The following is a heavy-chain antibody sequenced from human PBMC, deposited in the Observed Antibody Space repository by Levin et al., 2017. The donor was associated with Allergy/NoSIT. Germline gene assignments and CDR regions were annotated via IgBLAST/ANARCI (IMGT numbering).Heavy chain of an antibody. J-gene: IGHJ4*02. CDR1: GFTFSDYY. V-gene: IGHV3-11*03. Sequence: AGGSLRLSCAASGFTFSDYYMSWIRQAPGKGLEWISYIITSGTHTSYADSVKGRFTISRDNANNLLFLQMNSLRAEDTAVYYCASRYGSGTYYNGNNYWGQGTLVTVSS. CDR3: ASRYGSGTYYNGNNY. D-gene: IGHD3-10*01. CDR2: IITSGTHT.